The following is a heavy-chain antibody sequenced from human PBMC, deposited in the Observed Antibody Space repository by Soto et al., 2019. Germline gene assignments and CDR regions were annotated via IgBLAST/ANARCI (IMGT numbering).Heavy chain of an antibody. D-gene: IGHD1-26*01. J-gene: IGHJ4*02. V-gene: IGHV1-2*04. CDR3: ARGRGSHGVYYFDS. Sequence: ASVKVSCKASGYTFTGYYMHWVRQAPGQGLEWMGRINPNNGDTNYAQKFQGWVTMTRDTSITTAYMELSRLRSDNTAVYYCARGRGSHGVYYFDSWGQGALVTVSS. CDR1: GYTFTGYY. CDR2: INPNNGDT.